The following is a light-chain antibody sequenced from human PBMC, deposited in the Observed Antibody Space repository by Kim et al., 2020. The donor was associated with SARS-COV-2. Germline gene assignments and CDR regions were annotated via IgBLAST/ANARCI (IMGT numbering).Light chain of an antibody. CDR3: SSWDDTLRAWV. CDR1: AANTGCNS. V-gene: IGLV1-47*01. J-gene: IGLJ3*02. CDR2: RGS. Sequence: QRVTISCSGSAANTGCNSVFWYQQLPGSAPKVLIYRGSQRPSGVPARFSGTKSGTSASLAISGVRSDDEAEYFCSSWDDTLRAWVFGGGTKVTVL.